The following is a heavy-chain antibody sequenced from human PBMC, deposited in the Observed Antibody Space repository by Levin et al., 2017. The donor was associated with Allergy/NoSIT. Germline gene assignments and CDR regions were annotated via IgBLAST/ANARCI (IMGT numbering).Heavy chain of an antibody. CDR3: AREGQQWLDGSFDY. CDR1: GGSISSYY. D-gene: IGHD6-19*01. CDR2: IYYSGST. V-gene: IGHV4-59*01. J-gene: IGHJ4*02. Sequence: SETLSLTCTVSGGSISSYYWSWIRQPPGKGLEWIGYIYYSGSTNYNPSLKSRVTISVDTSKNQFSLKLSSVTAADTAVYYCAREGQQWLDGSFDYWGQGTLVTVSS.